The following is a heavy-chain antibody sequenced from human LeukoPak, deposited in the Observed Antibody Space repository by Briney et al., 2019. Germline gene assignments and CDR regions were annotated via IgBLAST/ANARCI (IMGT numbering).Heavy chain of an antibody. D-gene: IGHD2-15*01. CDR3: AKDGGGDIVVAFAFDI. V-gene: IGHV3-7*05. CDR1: GFTFSDYS. Sequence: PGGSLRLSCAASGFTFSDYSMSWVRQAPGKGLEWVAHINQDGSEKYYVDSVKGRFTISRDNAKNTLYLQMNSLRAEATAVYYCAKDGGGDIVVAFAFDIWGQGTMVTVSS. CDR2: INQDGSEK. J-gene: IGHJ3*02.